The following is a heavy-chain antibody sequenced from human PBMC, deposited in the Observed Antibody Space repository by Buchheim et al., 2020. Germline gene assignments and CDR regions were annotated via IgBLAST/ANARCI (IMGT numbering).Heavy chain of an antibody. CDR1: GYIFTNLP. D-gene: IGHD1-1*01. CDR3: ARDFGSNWNPGDS. CDR2: INPNSGNT. V-gene: IGHV1-46*01. Sequence: KTPGASVKVSCKATGYIFTNLPMHWVRQAPGQGLEWMGKINPNSGNTHYSQRFQGRVTMTWDTSTSTVYMELSSLKSGDTALYYCARDFGSNWNPGDSWGQGTL. J-gene: IGHJ4*02.